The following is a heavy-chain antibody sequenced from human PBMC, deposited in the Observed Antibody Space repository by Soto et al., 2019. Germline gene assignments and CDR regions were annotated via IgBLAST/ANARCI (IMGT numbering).Heavy chain of an antibody. CDR2: ISWNSGSI. CDR3: ARWGYFDWLLRPRRADAFDI. CDR1: GFTFDDYA. V-gene: IGHV3-9*01. Sequence: GGSLRLSCAASGFTFDDYAMHWVRQAPGKGLEWVSGISWNSGSIGYADSVKGRFTISRDNAKNSLYLQMNSLRAEDTALYYCARWGYFDWLLRPRRADAFDIWGQGTMVTVSS. J-gene: IGHJ3*02. D-gene: IGHD3-9*01.